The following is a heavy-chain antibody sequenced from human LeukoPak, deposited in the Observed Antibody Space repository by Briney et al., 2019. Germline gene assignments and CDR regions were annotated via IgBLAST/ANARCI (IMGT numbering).Heavy chain of an antibody. Sequence: SSETLSLTRTVSGGSIGPYYWSWIRQPPGKGLEWIGNIYHTGSTNYNPSLKSRVTMSLDTPKNQFSLRLSSVTAADTAVYYCARRLADFPTDHWGQGTLVTVSS. CDR3: ARRLADFPTDH. D-gene: IGHD3-9*01. V-gene: IGHV4-59*08. CDR2: IYHTGST. J-gene: IGHJ4*02. CDR1: GGSIGPYY.